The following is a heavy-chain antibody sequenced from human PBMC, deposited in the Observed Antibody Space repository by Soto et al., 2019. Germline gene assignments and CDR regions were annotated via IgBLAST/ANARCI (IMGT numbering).Heavy chain of an antibody. CDR2: IYSEGTP. D-gene: IGHD3-9*01. CDR1: GFTVGSNY. CDR3: ARSTYYESLNVSYYSCDLDV. V-gene: IGHV3-53*01. J-gene: IGHJ6*02. Sequence: PWGSLRLSCAASGFTVGSNYMSWFRQAPGKGLEWVSVIYSEGTPYYADSVKGRFTISRENSNNTLYLHMNNLRAEDTAVYYCARSTYYESLNVSYYSCDLDVCGQGNTVTVYS.